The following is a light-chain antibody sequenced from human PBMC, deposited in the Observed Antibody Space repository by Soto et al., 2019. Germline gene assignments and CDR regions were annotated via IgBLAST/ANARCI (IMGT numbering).Light chain of an antibody. Sequence: QSVLTQPPSASGTPGQRVTISCSGRSSNIGRNTANWYQQLPGTAPKVLIYRNNQRPSGVPDRITGSKSGTSASLAISGLQSEDEADYYCAAWDDSLNVVVFGGGTKLTVL. CDR3: AAWDDSLNVVV. CDR1: SSNIGRNT. V-gene: IGLV1-44*01. CDR2: RNN. J-gene: IGLJ2*01.